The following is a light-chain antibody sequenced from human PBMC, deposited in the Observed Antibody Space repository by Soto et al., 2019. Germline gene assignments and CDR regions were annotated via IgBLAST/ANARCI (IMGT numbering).Light chain of an antibody. CDR3: QQYDNLYT. J-gene: IGKJ2*01. V-gene: IGKV1-33*01. CDR2: DAS. Sequence: DIQMTQSPSSLSVSIGDRVTITCQANQDITDDLNWYQQKPGKAPKLLIYDASNLATGVPSRFSGSRSGTHFTFTISSLQPEDMATYYCQQYDNLYTFGQGTKLEVK. CDR1: QDITDD.